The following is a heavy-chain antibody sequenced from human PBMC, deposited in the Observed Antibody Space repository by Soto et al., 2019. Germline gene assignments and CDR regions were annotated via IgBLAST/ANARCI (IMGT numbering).Heavy chain of an antibody. Sequence: GGSLRLSCAASGFTFSSYGMHWVRQAPGKGLEWVAVISYDGSNKYYADSVKGRFTISRDNSKNTLYLQMNSLRAEDTAVYYCAKDLHGSGSFYMDVWGKWTTVTVSS. CDR2: ISYDGSNK. J-gene: IGHJ6*03. CDR3: AKDLHGSGSFYMDV. D-gene: IGHD3-10*01. V-gene: IGHV3-30*18. CDR1: GFTFSSYG.